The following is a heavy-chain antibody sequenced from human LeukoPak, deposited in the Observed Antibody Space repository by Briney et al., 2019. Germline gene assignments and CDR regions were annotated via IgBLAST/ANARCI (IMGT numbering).Heavy chain of an antibody. Sequence: GGSLRLSCAASGFTFSSYSMNWVRQAPGKGLGWVSSISSSSSYIYYADSVKGRFTISRDNAKNSLYLQMNSLRAEDTAVYYCARDSSGSCPYWGQGTLVTVSS. CDR1: GFTFSSYS. CDR2: ISSSSSYI. J-gene: IGHJ4*02. CDR3: ARDSSGSCPY. V-gene: IGHV3-21*01. D-gene: IGHD6-13*01.